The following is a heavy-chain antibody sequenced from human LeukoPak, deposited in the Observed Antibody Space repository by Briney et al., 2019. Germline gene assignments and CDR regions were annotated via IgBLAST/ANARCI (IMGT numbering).Heavy chain of an antibody. D-gene: IGHD1-26*01. CDR2: INSDGSST. V-gene: IGHV3-74*01. CDR3: ARATWDPNYYYYMDV. CDR1: GFTFSSYW. J-gene: IGHJ6*03. Sequence: PGGSLRLSCAASGFTFSSYWMHWVRQAPGKGLVWVSRINSDGSSTSYADSVKGRFTISRDNAKNTLYLQMNSLRAEDTAVYFCARATWDPNYYYYMDVWGSGTTVTISS.